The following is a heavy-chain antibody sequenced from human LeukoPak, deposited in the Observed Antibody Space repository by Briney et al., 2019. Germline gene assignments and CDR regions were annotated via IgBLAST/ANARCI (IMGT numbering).Heavy chain of an antibody. V-gene: IGHV4-4*07. Sequence: IPSETLSLTCNVSGVSISSFYWSWIRQPAGKGLEWIGRIYIGGKTNYNPSLKSRLTMSMDTSKNQFSLKLRSVTAADTAVYYCAREGYSSSWYYWGPGTLVTVSS. J-gene: IGHJ4*02. CDR1: GVSISSFY. CDR2: IYIGGKT. CDR3: AREGYSSSWYY. D-gene: IGHD6-13*01.